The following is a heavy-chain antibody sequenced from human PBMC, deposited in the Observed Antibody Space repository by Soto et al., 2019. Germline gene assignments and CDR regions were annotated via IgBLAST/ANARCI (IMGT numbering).Heavy chain of an antibody. D-gene: IGHD1-1*01. Sequence: QVQLVQSGTEVKKPGASVKVSCKASVYIMTTYGVSWVRQAPGQGLEWVGWISAYNDHTNYAQKFQGRVTMTTDTSTSTAYMELRSLRSDDTAVYYCARGTYFDYWGQGTLVTVSS. CDR1: VYIMTTYG. CDR3: ARGTYFDY. CDR2: ISAYNDHT. J-gene: IGHJ4*02. V-gene: IGHV1-18*01.